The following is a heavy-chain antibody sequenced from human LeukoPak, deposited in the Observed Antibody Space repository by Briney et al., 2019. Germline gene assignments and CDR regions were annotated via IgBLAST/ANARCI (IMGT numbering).Heavy chain of an antibody. V-gene: IGHV3-23*01. CDR2: ISGSGGST. D-gene: IGHD4-17*01. CDR1: GFTFSSYA. J-gene: IGHJ4*02. Sequence: GGSLRLSCAASGFTFSSYAMSWVRQAPGKGLEWVSAISGSGGSTYYADSVKGRFTISRDNSKNTPYLQMNSLRAEDTAVYYCAKRDYGDYEVPFDYWGQGTLVTVSS. CDR3: AKRDYGDYEVPFDY.